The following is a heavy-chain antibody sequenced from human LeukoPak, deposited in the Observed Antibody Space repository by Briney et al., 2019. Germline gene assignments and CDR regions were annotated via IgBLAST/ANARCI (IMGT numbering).Heavy chain of an antibody. CDR2: IYYSGST. J-gene: IGHJ4*02. D-gene: IGHD6-6*01. CDR3: ARGSWQLAEEVY. Sequence: GSLRLSCAASGFTFSTYWMTWVRQSPGKGLEWIGSIYYSGSTYYNPSLKSRVTISVDTSKNQFSLKLSSVTAADTAVYYCARGSWQLAEEVYWGQGTLVTVSS. CDR1: GFTFSTYW. V-gene: IGHV4-39*07.